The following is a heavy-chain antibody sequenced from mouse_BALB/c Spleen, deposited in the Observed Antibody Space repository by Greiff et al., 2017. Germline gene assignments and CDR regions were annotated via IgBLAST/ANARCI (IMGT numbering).Heavy chain of an antibody. D-gene: IGHD1-2*01. Sequence: EVQVVESGGGLVKPGGSLKLSCAASGFTFSDYYMYWVRQTPEKRLEWVATISDGGSYTYYPDSVKGRFTISRDNAKNNLYLQMSSLKSEDTAMYYCARDGGYGYWYFDVWGAGTTVTVSS. CDR3: ARDGGYGYWYFDV. CDR1: GFTFSDYY. V-gene: IGHV5-4*02. J-gene: IGHJ1*01. CDR2: ISDGGSYT.